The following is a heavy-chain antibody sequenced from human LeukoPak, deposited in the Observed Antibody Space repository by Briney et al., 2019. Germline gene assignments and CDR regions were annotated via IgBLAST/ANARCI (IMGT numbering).Heavy chain of an antibody. CDR2: ISSNGGST. CDR3: ARDGGGSSGYYFYYYYMDV. V-gene: IGHV3-64*01. Sequence: GGSLRLSCAASGFTFSSYAMHWVRQAPGKGLEYVSAISSNGGSTYYANSVKGRFTISRDNSKNTLYLQMGSLRAEDMAVYYCARDGGGSSGYYFYYYYMDVWGKGTTVTVSS. CDR1: GFTFSSYA. D-gene: IGHD3-22*01. J-gene: IGHJ6*03.